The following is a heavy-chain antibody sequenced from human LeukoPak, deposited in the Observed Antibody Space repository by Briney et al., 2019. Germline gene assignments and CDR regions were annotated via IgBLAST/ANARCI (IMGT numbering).Heavy chain of an antibody. V-gene: IGHV3-74*01. CDR3: ARVEGSGSYLGYYYYMDV. CDR1: GFTFSNYW. Sequence: GGSLRLSCAASGFTFSNYWMHWVRQAPRKGLVWVSRINSDGINTSYADSVNGRLTITRDNAKNTLNLQMNSLRAEGTAVYYCARVEGSGSYLGYYYYMDVWGKGTTVTISS. J-gene: IGHJ6*03. CDR2: INSDGINT. D-gene: IGHD3-10*01.